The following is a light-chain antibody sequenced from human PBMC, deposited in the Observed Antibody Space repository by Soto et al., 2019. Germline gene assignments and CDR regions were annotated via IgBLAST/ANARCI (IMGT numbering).Light chain of an antibody. Sequence: DIPLTQSPSFLSASVGDTVTITCRASQGMSTYLAWYQQKPGKVPKLLIRSASTLQSGVPPRFSGGGSGTEFTLTISTLQPDDSGIYYYQQLNGYQLAFGGGTNVEIK. V-gene: IGKV1-9*01. CDR2: SAS. CDR1: QGMSTY. CDR3: QQLNGYQLA. J-gene: IGKJ4*01.